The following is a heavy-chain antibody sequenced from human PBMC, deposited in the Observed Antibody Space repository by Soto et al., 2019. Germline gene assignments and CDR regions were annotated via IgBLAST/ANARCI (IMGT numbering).Heavy chain of an antibody. CDR2: ISGSGGST. D-gene: IGHD6-19*01. J-gene: IGHJ1*01. CDR3: AKDPRGAVAGTGYFQH. CDR1: GFTFSSYA. Sequence: EVQLLESGGGLVQPGGSLRLSCAASGFTFSSYAMSWVRQAPGKGLEWVSAISGSGGSTYYADSVKGRFTISRDNSKNTLSLQMNSLRAEDTAVYYCAKDPRGAVAGTGYFQHWGQGTLVTVSS. V-gene: IGHV3-23*01.